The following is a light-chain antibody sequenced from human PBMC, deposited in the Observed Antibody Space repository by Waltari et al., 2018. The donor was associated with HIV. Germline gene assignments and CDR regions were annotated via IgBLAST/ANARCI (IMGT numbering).Light chain of an antibody. CDR1: QSVYTN. J-gene: IGKJ2*01. Sequence: MMQSPDTLPVSPGEGVTLTCRASQSVYTNVAWYQQRPGQAPRLLIYGATNRAAGFPARFSVGWSGTEFTLTISSLQSEDFAVYFCHQYNNWPYTFGQGTKLDIK. CDR2: GAT. CDR3: HQYNNWPYT. V-gene: IGKV3-15*01.